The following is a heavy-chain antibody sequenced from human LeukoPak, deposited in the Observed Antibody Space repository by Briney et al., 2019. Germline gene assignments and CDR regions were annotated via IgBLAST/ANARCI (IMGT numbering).Heavy chain of an antibody. CDR2: INPNSGGT. V-gene: IGHV1-2*06. CDR3: ASLYSAVDS. CDR1: GYTFTGYF. D-gene: IGHD2-21*01. J-gene: IGHJ4*02. Sequence: ASVKVSCKASGYTFTGYFMHWVRQAPGHGLEWMGRINPNSGGTNYAQKFPGRVTMTRHTSINPAYRELSRLTSDDTAVYYCASLYSAVDSWGQGTLVTVSS.